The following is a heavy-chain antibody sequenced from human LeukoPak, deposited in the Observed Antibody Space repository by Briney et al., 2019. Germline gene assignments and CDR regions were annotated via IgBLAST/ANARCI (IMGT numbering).Heavy chain of an antibody. D-gene: IGHD3-10*01. CDR2: IYTSGST. V-gene: IGHV4-61*02. Sequence: SETLSLTCTVSGGSISSGSYYWSWIRQPAGKGLEWIGRIYTSGSTNYNPSLKSRVTISVDTSKNQFSLKLSSVTAADTAVYYCARVAMVRGNAYYYYMDVWGKGTTVTISS. CDR3: ARVAMVRGNAYYYYMDV. CDR1: GGSISSGSYY. J-gene: IGHJ6*03.